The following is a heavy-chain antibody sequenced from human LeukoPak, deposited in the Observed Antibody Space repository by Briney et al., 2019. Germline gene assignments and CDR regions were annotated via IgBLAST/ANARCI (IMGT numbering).Heavy chain of an antibody. CDR3: AREGIAAAGTDAFDI. CDR1: GGPMYSYY. J-gene: IGHJ3*02. D-gene: IGHD6-13*01. V-gene: IGHV4-4*07. CDR2: IYTDGST. Sequence: SETLSLTCTVSGGPMYSYYWTWIRQPAGRGLEWIGRIYTDGSTNYNPSLKSRVTMSVDTSKKEFSLKLNSVTAADTAVYYCAREGIAAAGTDAFDIWGQGTMVTVSS.